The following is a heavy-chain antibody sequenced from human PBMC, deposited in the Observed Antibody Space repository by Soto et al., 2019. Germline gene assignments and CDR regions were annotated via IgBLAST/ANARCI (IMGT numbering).Heavy chain of an antibody. CDR2: IYYSGST. CDR1: GGSISSSSYY. CDR3: ATSKYSSSWYDLDY. Sequence: SETLSLTCTVSGGSISSSSYYWGWIRQLPGKGLEWIGYIYYSGSTNYNPSLKSRVTISVDTSKNQFSLKLSSVTAADTAVYYCATSKYSSSWYDLDYWGQGTLVTVSS. V-gene: IGHV4-61*05. D-gene: IGHD6-13*01. J-gene: IGHJ4*02.